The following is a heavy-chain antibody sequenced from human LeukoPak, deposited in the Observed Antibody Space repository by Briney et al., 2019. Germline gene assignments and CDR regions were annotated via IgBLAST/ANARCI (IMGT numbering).Heavy chain of an antibody. J-gene: IGHJ4*02. CDR2: IYYSGST. D-gene: IGHD3-9*01. CDR3: ARGYYDILTGYRDY. V-gene: IGHV4-59*01. Sequence: SETLSLTCTVSGGSISSYYWSWIRQPPGKGLEWIGYIYYSGSTNYNPSLKSRVTISVDTSKNQFSLKLSSVTAADTAVYYCARGYYDILTGYRDYWGQGTLVTVSS. CDR1: GGSISSYY.